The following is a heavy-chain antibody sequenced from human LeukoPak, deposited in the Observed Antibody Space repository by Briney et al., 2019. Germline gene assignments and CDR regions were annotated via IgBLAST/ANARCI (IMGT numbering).Heavy chain of an antibody. CDR1: GFTFSSYW. CDR3: QFGSGSYYNIPDNWFDP. CDR2: IKQDGSEK. D-gene: IGHD3-10*01. Sequence: GGSLRLSCAASGFTFSSYWMSWVRQAPGKGLEWVANIKQDGSEKYYMDSVKGRFTISRDNAKKSLYLQMNSLRAEDTAVYYCQFGSGSYYNIPDNWFDPWGQGTLVTVSS. V-gene: IGHV3-7*01. J-gene: IGHJ5*02.